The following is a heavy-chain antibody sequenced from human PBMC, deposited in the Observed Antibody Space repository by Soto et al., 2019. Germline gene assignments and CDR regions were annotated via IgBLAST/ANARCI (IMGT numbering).Heavy chain of an antibody. J-gene: IGHJ4*02. V-gene: IGHV4-59*08. CDR1: GGSISSYY. Sequence: SETLSLTCTVSGGSISSYYWSWIRQPPGKGLEWIGYIYYSGSTNYNPSLKSRVTISVDTSKNQFSLKLSSVTAADTAVYYCARLDYDILTGYFLDYWGQGTLVTVSS. D-gene: IGHD3-9*01. CDR3: ARLDYDILTGYFLDY. CDR2: IYYSGST.